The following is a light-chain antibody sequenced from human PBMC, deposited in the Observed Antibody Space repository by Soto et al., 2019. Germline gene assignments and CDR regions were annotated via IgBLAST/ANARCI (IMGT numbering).Light chain of an antibody. CDR2: DAS. CDR3: QQYDNLLPIT. CDR1: QDISKN. Sequence: IQMTQSPSSLSASVGDRVTITCQASQDISKNLNWYQQKPGKAPKLLIYDASSLQTGVPSRFSGSGSATHFTLTITSLQPEDIPTYYCQQYDNLLPITFGQGTRLEIK. J-gene: IGKJ5*01. V-gene: IGKV1-33*01.